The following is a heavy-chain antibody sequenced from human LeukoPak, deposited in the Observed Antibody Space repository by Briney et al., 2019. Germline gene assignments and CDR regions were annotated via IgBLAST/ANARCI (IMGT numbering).Heavy chain of an antibody. V-gene: IGHV3-11*06. J-gene: IGHJ6*04. CDR2: ISGSGHDI. D-gene: IGHD3-10*02. CDR3: AELGITMIGGV. Sequence: GGSLRLSCAASGFTFSDSYMTWVRQAPGTGVEWVAYISGSGHDINYSDSVKGRFTISRDNAKNSLYLQMNSLRAEDTAVYYCAELGITMIGGVWGKGTTVTISS. CDR1: GFTFSDSY.